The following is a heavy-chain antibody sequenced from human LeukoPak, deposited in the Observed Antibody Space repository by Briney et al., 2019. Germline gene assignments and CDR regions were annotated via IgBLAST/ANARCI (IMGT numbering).Heavy chain of an antibody. CDR1: GYTFTSYY. CDR3: TRGGSRITSCPDY. Sequence: ASVKVSCKASGYTFTSYYMHWVRQAPGQGLEWMGIINPSGGSTSYAQKFQGRVTVTRDTSTSTDYMELSSLRPEDTAVYYRTRGGSRITSCPDYWGQGTLVTVS. V-gene: IGHV1-46*03. J-gene: IGHJ4*02. D-gene: IGHD2-2*01. CDR2: INPSGGST.